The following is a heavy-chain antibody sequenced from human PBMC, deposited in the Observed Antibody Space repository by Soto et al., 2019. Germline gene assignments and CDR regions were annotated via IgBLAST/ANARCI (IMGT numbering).Heavy chain of an antibody. CDR1: GGSLSSGAYY. V-gene: IGHV4-61*08. CDR2: IYYSGST. D-gene: IGHD6-13*01. Sequence: SETLSLTCTVSGGSLSSGAYYWSWIRQPPGKGLEWIGYIYYSGSTNYNPSLKSRVTISVDTSKNQFSLKLSSVTAADTAVYYCARAKAPLYSSSWYWFDPWGQGTLVTSPQ. J-gene: IGHJ5*02. CDR3: ARAKAPLYSSSWYWFDP.